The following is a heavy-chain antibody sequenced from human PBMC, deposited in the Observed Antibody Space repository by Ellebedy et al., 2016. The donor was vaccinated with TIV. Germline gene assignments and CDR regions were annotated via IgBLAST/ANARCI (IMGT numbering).Heavy chain of an antibody. J-gene: IGHJ5*02. V-gene: IGHV5-51*01. D-gene: IGHD2-21*01. Sequence: GESLKISCKGSGYSFTNYWIGWVRQMPGKGLEWMGIIYPADSDTRYSPSFEGQVTISVDKSITTAYLQWNSLKASDTAMYYCAKRDGDWGSWGQGTLVTVSS. CDR3: AKRDGDWGS. CDR2: IYPADSDT. CDR1: GYSFTNYW.